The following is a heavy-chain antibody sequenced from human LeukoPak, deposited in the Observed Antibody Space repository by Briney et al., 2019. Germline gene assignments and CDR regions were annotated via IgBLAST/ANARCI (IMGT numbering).Heavy chain of an antibody. CDR3: ARVVASTSIDS. V-gene: IGHV4-38-2*02. CDR2: IFHTGDV. D-gene: IGHD2-15*01. CDR1: GYSINSGYF. Sequence: SETLSLTCTVSGYSINSGYFWGWVRQPPGKGPEWIGSIFHTGDVYYNPSLRSRVTVSVDTARNQVSLKVTSVTAADTALYYCARVVASTSIDSWGQGILVTVSS. J-gene: IGHJ4*02.